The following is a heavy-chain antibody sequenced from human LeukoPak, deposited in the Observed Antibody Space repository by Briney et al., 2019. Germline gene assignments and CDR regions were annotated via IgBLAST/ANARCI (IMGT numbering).Heavy chain of an antibody. J-gene: IGHJ4*02. Sequence: PGGSLRLSCAASGFTFSSYAMSWVRQAPGKGLEWVSAISGSGGSTYYTDSVRGRFTISRDNSRNTLYLQMNSLRAEDTAVYYCAKCLLLRSDDYAPFDYWGQGILVTVSS. V-gene: IGHV3-23*01. CDR3: AKCLLLRSDDYAPFDY. CDR2: ISGSGGST. CDR1: GFTFSSYA. D-gene: IGHD4-17*01.